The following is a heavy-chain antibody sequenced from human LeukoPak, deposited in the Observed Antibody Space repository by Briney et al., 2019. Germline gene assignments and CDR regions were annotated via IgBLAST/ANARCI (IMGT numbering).Heavy chain of an antibody. CDR1: GFTFSNYA. CDR3: AKDGSYDSSGYYYFY. J-gene: IGHJ4*02. Sequence: GGSLRLSCAASGFTFSNYAMSWVRQAPGKGLECVSAISGSGGSTYYADSVKGRFTISRDNSKNTLYLQMNSLRAEDTAVYYCAKDGSYDSSGYYYFYWGQGTLVTVSS. CDR2: ISGSGGST. V-gene: IGHV3-23*01. D-gene: IGHD3-22*01.